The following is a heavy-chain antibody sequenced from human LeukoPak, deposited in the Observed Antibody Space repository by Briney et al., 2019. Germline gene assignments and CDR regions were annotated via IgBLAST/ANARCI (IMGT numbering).Heavy chain of an antibody. CDR2: IYSGGVT. D-gene: IGHD5-24*01. V-gene: IGHV3-53*05. J-gene: IGHJ4*02. Sequence: GGSLRLSCAASGFTVSSNYMSWVRRAPGKGLEWVSLIYSGGVTYYADSVKGRFTISRDNSKNTLYLQMNSLRPEDTAVYYCARARFGYNRGPFDYWGQGILVTVSS. CDR1: GFTVSSNY. CDR3: ARARFGYNRGPFDY.